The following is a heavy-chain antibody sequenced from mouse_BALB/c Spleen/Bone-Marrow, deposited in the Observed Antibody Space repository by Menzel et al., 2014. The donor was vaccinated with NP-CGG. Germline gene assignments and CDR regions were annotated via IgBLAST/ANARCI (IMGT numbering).Heavy chain of an antibody. CDR1: GYTFXSYW. CDR3: AREDILYAMDY. Sequence: QVQLKQSGAELVKPGASVKLSCKASGYTFXSYWMHWVKQRPGQGLEWIGEISPSNGRTNYNEKFKSKATLTVDKSSSTAYMQLSSLTSEDSAVYYCAREDILYAMDYWGQGTSVIVSS. CDR2: ISPSNGRT. J-gene: IGHJ4*01. V-gene: IGHV1S81*02.